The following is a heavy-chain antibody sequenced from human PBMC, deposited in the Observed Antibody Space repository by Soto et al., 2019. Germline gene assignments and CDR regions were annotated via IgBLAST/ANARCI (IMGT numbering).Heavy chain of an antibody. J-gene: IGHJ4*02. D-gene: IGHD5-18*01. V-gene: IGHV4-31*03. CDR3: ARVRGGYGNDY. Sequence: SETLSLTCTVSGGSISSGGYYWSWIRQHPGKGLEWIGYIYYSGSTYYNPSLKSRVTISVDTSRNQFSLNLSFVTAADTAVYYCARVRGGYGNDYWGQGTLVTVSS. CDR2: IYYSGST. CDR1: GGSISSGGYY.